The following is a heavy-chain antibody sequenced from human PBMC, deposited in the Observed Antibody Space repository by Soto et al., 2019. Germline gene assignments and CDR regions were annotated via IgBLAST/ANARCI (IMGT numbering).Heavy chain of an antibody. V-gene: IGHV1-69*13. Sequence: SVKVSCKASGYTFTGYYMHWVRQAPGQGLEWMRGIIPIFGTANYAQKFQGRVTITADESTSTAYMELSSLRSEDTAVYYCAKVVGATTAVAFDIWGQGTMVTVSS. CDR1: GYTFTGYY. J-gene: IGHJ3*02. D-gene: IGHD1-26*01. CDR3: AKVVGATTAVAFDI. CDR2: IIPIFGTA.